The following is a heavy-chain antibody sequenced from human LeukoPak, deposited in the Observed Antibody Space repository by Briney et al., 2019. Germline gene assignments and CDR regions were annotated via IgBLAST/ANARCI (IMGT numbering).Heavy chain of an antibody. D-gene: IGHD6-13*01. Sequence: GGSLRLSCAASRFTFSTYSMNWVRQAPGQGLEWMGWIKPNSGRTNYAQNFQGRVTMTRDPSISTAYMELSGLTSNDTAVYYCARTREYSSSWYFPPFDPWGQGTLVTVSS. V-gene: IGHV1-2*02. CDR3: ARTREYSSSWYFPPFDP. CDR2: IKPNSGRT. J-gene: IGHJ5*02. CDR1: RFTFSTYS.